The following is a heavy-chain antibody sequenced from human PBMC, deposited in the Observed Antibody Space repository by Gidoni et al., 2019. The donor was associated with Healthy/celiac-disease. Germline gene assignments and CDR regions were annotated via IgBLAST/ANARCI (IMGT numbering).Heavy chain of an antibody. V-gene: IGHV3-33*01. Sequence: QVQLVESGGGVVQPGRSLRLPCAASGFTFSSFGMHWVRQDPGQGLEWVAVIWYDGSNKYYADSVKGRFTISRDNSKNTLYLQMNSLRAEDTAVYYCARGGALYYDSSGTIDYWGQGTLVTVSA. J-gene: IGHJ4*02. CDR1: GFTFSSFG. D-gene: IGHD3-22*01. CDR2: IWYDGSNK. CDR3: ARGGALYYDSSGTIDY.